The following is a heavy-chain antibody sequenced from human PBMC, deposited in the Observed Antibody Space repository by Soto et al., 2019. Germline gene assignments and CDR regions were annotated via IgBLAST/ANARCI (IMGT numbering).Heavy chain of an antibody. V-gene: IGHV3-30*18. CDR3: AKGIAAAGHYYYYYGMDV. D-gene: IGHD6-13*01. Sequence: GGSLRLSCAASGFTFSSYGMHWVRQAPGKGLEWVAVISYDGSNKYYADSVKGRFTISRDNSKNTLYLQMNSLRAEDTAVYYCAKGIAAAGHYYYYYGMDVWGQGTTVTVSS. CDR2: ISYDGSNK. CDR1: GFTFSSYG. J-gene: IGHJ6*02.